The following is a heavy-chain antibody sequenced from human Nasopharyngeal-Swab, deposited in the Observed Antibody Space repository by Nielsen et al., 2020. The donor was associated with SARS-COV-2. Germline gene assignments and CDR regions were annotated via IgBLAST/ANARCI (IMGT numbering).Heavy chain of an antibody. CDR3: AKDGMVRGVIGYYGMDV. D-gene: IGHD3-10*01. J-gene: IGHJ6*02. V-gene: IGHV3-30*18. CDR1: GFTFSSYG. CDR2: ISYDGSNK. Sequence: GGSLRLPCAASGFTFSSYGMHWVRQAPGKGLEWVAVISYDGSNKYYADSVKGRFTISRDNSKNTLYLQMNSLRAEDTAVYYCAKDGMVRGVIGYYGMDVWGQGTTVTVSS.